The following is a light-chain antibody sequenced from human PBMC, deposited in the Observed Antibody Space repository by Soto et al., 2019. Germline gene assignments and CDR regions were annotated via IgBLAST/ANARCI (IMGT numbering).Light chain of an antibody. V-gene: IGLV4-69*01. Sequence: QPVLTQSPSASASLGASVKLTCTLSSVHSSYAIAWHQQQPEKGPRYLMTLNRDGSHSKGDGIPDRFSGSSSEAERFLTISSLQSEDEADYYCQTWGTGPYVFGTGTKLPVL. CDR3: QTWGTGPYV. CDR1: SVHSSYA. CDR2: LNRDGSH. J-gene: IGLJ1*01.